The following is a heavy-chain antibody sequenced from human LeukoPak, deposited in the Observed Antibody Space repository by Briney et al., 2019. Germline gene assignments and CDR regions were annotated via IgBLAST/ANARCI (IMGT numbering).Heavy chain of an antibody. CDR2: ISYDGSNT. CDR1: GFTFSSYG. Sequence: GGSLRLSCVASGFTFSSYGMHWVRQAPGKGLEWVATISYDGSNTYYADSLKGRFTISRDISKNTLYLQMNSLRAEDTAVYYCSVNMGSGYRFDYWGQGTLVTVSS. V-gene: IGHV3-30*03. CDR3: SVNMGSGYRFDY. D-gene: IGHD3-22*01. J-gene: IGHJ4*02.